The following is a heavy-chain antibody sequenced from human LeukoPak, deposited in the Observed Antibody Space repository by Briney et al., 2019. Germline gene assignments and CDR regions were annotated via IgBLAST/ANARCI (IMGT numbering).Heavy chain of an antibody. CDR2: ISGSGGST. Sequence: QPGGSLRLSCAASGFTFSSYAMSWVRQAPGKGLEWVSAISGSGGSTYYADSVKGRFTISRDNSKNTLYLQMNSLRAEDTAVYYCAKDGRSSWYPKWYFDLWGRGTLVTVSS. CDR3: AKDGRSSWYPKWYFDL. J-gene: IGHJ2*01. D-gene: IGHD6-13*01. CDR1: GFTFSSYA. V-gene: IGHV3-23*01.